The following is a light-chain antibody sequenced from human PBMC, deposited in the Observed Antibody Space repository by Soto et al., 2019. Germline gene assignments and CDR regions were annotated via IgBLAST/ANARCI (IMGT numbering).Light chain of an antibody. J-gene: IGKJ2*01. Sequence: DIQMTQSPSSLSASVGDRVTITCRASQGIRSDLGWYQQKPGKAPKRLIYAASSLLSGVPSRFSGSGAGTEFTLTIISVQPEDFATYCCLQHNSYPYTFGQGNKLEIK. CDR1: QGIRSD. CDR3: LQHNSYPYT. V-gene: IGKV1-17*01. CDR2: AAS.